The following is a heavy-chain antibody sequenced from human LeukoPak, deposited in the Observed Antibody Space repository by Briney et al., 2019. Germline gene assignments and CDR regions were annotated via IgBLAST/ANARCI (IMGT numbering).Heavy chain of an antibody. V-gene: IGHV3-23*01. Sequence: EGSLRLSCAASGFTFSSYAMSWVRQAPGKGLEWVSAISGSGGSTYYADSVKGRFTISRDNSKNTLYLQMNSLRAEDTAVYYCAKVPCSSTSCYGMVDYWGQGTLVTVSS. J-gene: IGHJ4*02. D-gene: IGHD2-2*01. CDR3: AKVPCSSTSCYGMVDY. CDR2: ISGSGGST. CDR1: GFTFSSYA.